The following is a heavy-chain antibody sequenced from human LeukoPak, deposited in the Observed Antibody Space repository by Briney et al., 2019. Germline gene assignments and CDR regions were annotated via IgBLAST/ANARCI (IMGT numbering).Heavy chain of an antibody. Sequence: PSETLSLTCTVSGGSISSSSYYWGWIRQPPGKGLEWIGSIYYSGSTYYNPSLKSRVTISVDTSKNQFSLKLSSVTAADTAVYYCARHAGNSGVTGTTLRAYYYYGMDVWGQGTTVTVSS. V-gene: IGHV4-39*01. J-gene: IGHJ6*02. CDR1: GGSISSSSYY. CDR3: ARHAGNSGVTGTTLRAYYYYGMDV. CDR2: IYYSGST. D-gene: IGHD1-7*01.